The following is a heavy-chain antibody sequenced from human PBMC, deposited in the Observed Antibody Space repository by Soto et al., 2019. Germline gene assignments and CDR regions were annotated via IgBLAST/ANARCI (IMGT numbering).Heavy chain of an antibody. CDR1: GFTFSSYA. D-gene: IGHD3-9*01. Sequence: PGGSLRLSCAVSGFTFSSYAMSWVRQAPGKGLDWVLAISGRGGSTYYADSVKGRFTISRDNSKNTLYLQMNSLRSEDTAVYYCAKDGSYYDILTGYDDAFDIWGQGTMVTVSS. V-gene: IGHV3-23*01. CDR3: AKDGSYYDILTGYDDAFDI. CDR2: ISGRGGST. J-gene: IGHJ3*02.